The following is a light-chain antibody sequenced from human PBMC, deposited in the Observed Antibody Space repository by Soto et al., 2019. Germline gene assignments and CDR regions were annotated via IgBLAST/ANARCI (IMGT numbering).Light chain of an antibody. CDR2: GAS. CDR3: QQYVNSPRT. V-gene: IGKV3-20*01. J-gene: IGKJ1*01. Sequence: EIVLTQAPGTLSLSPGERATLSCRASQSLISNYLAWYQQKPGQAPRRLIYGASSRDTGIPDRFSGSGSGTDFTRTISRLDPEDFARYYCQQYVNSPRTFGQGTTVEI. CDR1: QSLISNY.